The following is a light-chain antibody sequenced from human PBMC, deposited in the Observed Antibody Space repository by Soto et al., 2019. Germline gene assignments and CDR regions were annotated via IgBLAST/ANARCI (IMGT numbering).Light chain of an antibody. J-gene: IGKJ5*01. CDR3: QQDHNWPIT. Sequence: EIVLTQSPGTLSLSPGERSTFSCLASQSVSSNLAWYQQKPGQAPRLLIYDASTRATGIPARFSGSGSGTDFTLTISGLQSEDFAVYSCQQDHNWPITFGQGTRLEIK. CDR2: DAS. CDR1: QSVSSN. V-gene: IGKV3D-15*01.